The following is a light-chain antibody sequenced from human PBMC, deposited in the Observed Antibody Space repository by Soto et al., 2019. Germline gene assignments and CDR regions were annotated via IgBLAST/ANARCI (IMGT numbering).Light chain of an antibody. CDR2: GAS. CDR3: QQYGSSLLT. J-gene: IGKJ3*01. V-gene: IGKV3-20*01. Sequence: EIVLTQSPGTLSLSPGERATLSCRASQSVSSSYLAWYQQKPGQAHRLLIYGASSRATGIPDRFSGSGSGTDFTLTISRLEPEDFAVYYCQQYGSSLLTFGPGTKVDVK. CDR1: QSVSSSY.